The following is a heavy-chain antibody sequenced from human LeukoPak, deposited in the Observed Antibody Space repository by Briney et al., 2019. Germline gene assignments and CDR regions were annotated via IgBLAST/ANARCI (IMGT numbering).Heavy chain of an antibody. V-gene: IGHV3-66*01. CDR3: ARTYYDILIGYQGTLDP. D-gene: IGHD3-9*01. CDR1: GFTVSSNY. Sequence: GGSLRLSCAASGFTVSSNYMSWVRQAPGKGLEWVPVIYSGGSTYYADPVKGRFTISRDNSKNTLYLQMNSLRAEDTAVYYCARTYYDILIGYQGTLDPWGQGTLVTVSS. J-gene: IGHJ5*02. CDR2: IYSGGST.